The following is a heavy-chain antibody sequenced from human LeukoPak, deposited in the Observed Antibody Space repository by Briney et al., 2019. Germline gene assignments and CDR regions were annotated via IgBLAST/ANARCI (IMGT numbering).Heavy chain of an antibody. D-gene: IGHD3-9*01. V-gene: IGHV4-39*01. Sequence: SETLSLTCTVAGGSIRSSSFYWGWIRQPPGKGLEWIGSIYYRGSNYCNPSLKSRVTISEDTSKIQFSLKLSSVTAADTAVYYCARLLNGASKEAVDIWGQGTMVTVSS. CDR2: IYYRGSN. J-gene: IGHJ3*02. CDR1: GGSIRSSSFY. CDR3: ARLLNGASKEAVDI.